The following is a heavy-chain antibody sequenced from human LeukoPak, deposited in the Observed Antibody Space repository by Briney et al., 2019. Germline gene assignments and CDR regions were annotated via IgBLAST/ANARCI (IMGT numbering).Heavy chain of an antibody. D-gene: IGHD2-21*01. V-gene: IGHV4-39*07. CDR2: INHSGST. CDR3: ASTRILWWCGGGRVCEVAYFQH. Sequence: PLETLSLTCTVSGGSISSGSYYWSWIRQPPGKGLEWIGEINHSGSTNYNLSPKSRVTISVDTSKNQFSLKLSSVTAADTAVYYCASTRILWWCGGGRVCEVAYFQHWGQGTLVTVSS. CDR1: GGSISSGSYY. J-gene: IGHJ1*01.